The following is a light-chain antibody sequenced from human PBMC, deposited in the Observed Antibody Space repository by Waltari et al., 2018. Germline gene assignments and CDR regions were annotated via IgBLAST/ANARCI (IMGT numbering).Light chain of an antibody. V-gene: IGLV2-23*01. CDR3: CSNNEGHAHV. Sequence: QSALTQPPPVSGTPGPSVTLTCTGPLVAPNLVSWYRQPPGTVPKLILYHSSERPSGTSVRFSGSRSGNTASLTISGLQSDDEADYYCCSNNEGHAHVFGTGTRVTVL. CDR2: HSS. J-gene: IGLJ1*01. CDR1: LVAPNL.